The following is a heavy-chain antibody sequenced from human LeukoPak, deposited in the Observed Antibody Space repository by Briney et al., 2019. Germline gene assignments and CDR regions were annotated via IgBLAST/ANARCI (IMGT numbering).Heavy chain of an antibody. V-gene: IGHV4-61*02. Sequence: SQTLSLTCTVSGGSISSGSYYWSWIRQPAGKGLEWIGRIYTSGSTNYNPSLKSRVTISVDTSKNQFSLKLSSVTAADTAVYYCAREGLPTYEYFQHWGQGTLVTVSS. CDR1: GGSISSGSYY. J-gene: IGHJ1*01. D-gene: IGHD2-15*01. CDR2: IYTSGST. CDR3: AREGLPTYEYFQH.